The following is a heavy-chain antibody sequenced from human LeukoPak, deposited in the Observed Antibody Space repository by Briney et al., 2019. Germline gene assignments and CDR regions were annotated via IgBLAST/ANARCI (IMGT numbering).Heavy chain of an antibody. D-gene: IGHD3-16*01. CDR1: GGSISSYY. CDR3: ARDPPRAYDYVWGSPPDAFDI. V-gene: IGHV4-59*12. J-gene: IGHJ3*02. Sequence: PSETLSLTCTVSGGSISSYYWSWIRQPPGKGLEWIGYIYYSGSTNYNPSLKSRVTISVDTSKNQFSLKLSSVTAADTAVYYCARDPPRAYDYVWGSPPDAFDIWGQGTMVTVSS. CDR2: IYYSGST.